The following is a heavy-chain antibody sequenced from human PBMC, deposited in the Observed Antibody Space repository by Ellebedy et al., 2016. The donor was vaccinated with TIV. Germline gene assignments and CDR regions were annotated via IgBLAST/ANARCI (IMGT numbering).Heavy chain of an antibody. CDR1: DFSFSSCA. CDR3: ATRGHSIGWFAD. D-gene: IGHD3-22*01. J-gene: IGHJ5*02. CDR2: ISGRGEST. V-gene: IGHV3-23*01. Sequence: GESLKISCAGSDFSFSSCAMNWVRQPPGKGLEWVSTISGRGESTFAADSVKGRFTISRDFSKRTVYLQMNSLRVEDTAVYFCATRGHSIGWFADWGQGTLVTVSS.